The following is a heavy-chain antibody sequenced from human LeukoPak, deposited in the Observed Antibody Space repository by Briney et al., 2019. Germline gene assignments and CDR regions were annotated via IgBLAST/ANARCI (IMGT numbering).Heavy chain of an antibody. V-gene: IGHV3-7*01. CDR2: INYDGSEK. CDR3: ARDPPDY. CDR1: GFTFRSDW. J-gene: IGHJ4*02. Sequence: GGSLRLSCAGSGFTFRSDWMSWVRQVPGKGLEWVANINYDGSEKYYMDSVKGRFTISRDNAKNSLYLQMNSLRVEDTAVYYCARDPPDYWGQGTLVTVSS.